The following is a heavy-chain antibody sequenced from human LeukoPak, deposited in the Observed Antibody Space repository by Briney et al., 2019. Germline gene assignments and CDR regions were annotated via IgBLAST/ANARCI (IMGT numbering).Heavy chain of an antibody. D-gene: IGHD2-8*01. CDR3: GRGRGNGRPENYFDY. V-gene: IGHV1-8*01. Sequence: ASVKVSCTASGYTFTSYDINWVRQATGQGLEWMGWMNPNSGNTGYVQKFQGRVSMTGNTSISTAYMELSSLRSEDTAVYYCGRGRGNGRPENYFDYWGQGTLVTVSS. CDR1: GYTFTSYD. CDR2: MNPNSGNT. J-gene: IGHJ4*02.